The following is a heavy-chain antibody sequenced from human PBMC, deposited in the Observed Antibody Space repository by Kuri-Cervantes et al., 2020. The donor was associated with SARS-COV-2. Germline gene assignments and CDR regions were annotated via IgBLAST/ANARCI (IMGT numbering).Heavy chain of an antibody. J-gene: IGHJ4*02. CDR1: GGSISSSNYY. D-gene: IGHD5-18*01. CDR2: IYYSGST. CDR3: ASQVDTAMAFDY. Sequence: ESLKISCTVSGGSISSSNYYWGWIRQPPGKGLEWIGSIYYSGSTYYNPSLKSRVTISVDTSKNQFSLKLSSVTAADTAVYYCASQVDTAMAFDYWGQGTLVTVSS. V-gene: IGHV4-39*01.